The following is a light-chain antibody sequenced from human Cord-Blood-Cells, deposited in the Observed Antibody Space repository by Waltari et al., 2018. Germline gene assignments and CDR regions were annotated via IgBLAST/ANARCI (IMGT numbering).Light chain of an antibody. J-gene: IGKJ2*01. Sequence: DTQLTQPPSTLSASVGDRVTITCRASQSISSWLAWYQQKPGKAPKLLIYDASSLESGVPSRFSGSGSGTEFTLTISSLQPDDFATYYCQQYNSYSGTFGQGTKLEIK. CDR1: QSISSW. CDR2: DAS. V-gene: IGKV1-5*01. CDR3: QQYNSYSGT.